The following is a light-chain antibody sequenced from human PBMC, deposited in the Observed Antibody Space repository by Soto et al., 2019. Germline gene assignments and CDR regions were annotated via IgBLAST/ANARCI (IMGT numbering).Light chain of an antibody. Sequence: SVLTQPASVSGSPGQSITISCTGTSSDVGGYNYVSWYQQHPGKAPKLMIYEVSNRPSGVSNRFSGSKSGNTVSLTISGLQAEDEADYYCSSYTSSSTLLYVFGTGTKVTVL. CDR3: SSYTSSSTLLYV. CDR1: SSDVGGYNY. J-gene: IGLJ1*01. CDR2: EVS. V-gene: IGLV2-14*01.